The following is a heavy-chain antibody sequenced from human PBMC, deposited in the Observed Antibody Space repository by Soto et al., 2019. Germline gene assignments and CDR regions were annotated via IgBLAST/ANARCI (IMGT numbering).Heavy chain of an antibody. V-gene: IGHV4-59*02. CDR1: GDSVTSYY. CDR3: TGGGSEYSSTWAGN. Sequence: QVQLQESGPGLVKPSETLSLTCSVSGDSVTSYYWSWIRQPPGKGLEWPGYISNSGGTKYNPSLTSRVTWAIDTSRNKSSLRLSSVPAPDTAVYYCTGGGSEYSSTWAGNWGQGTLVIVSS. J-gene: IGHJ4*02. CDR2: ISNSGGT. D-gene: IGHD6-13*01.